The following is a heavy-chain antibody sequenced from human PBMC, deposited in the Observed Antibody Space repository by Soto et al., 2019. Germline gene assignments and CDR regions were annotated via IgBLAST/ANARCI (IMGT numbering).Heavy chain of an antibody. CDR3: AKEHEVTGTYYGMDV. CDR2: ISHNDGNT. D-gene: IGHD4-17*01. J-gene: IGHJ6*02. V-gene: IGHV3-23*01. CDR1: GFTFSSYA. Sequence: EVQLLESGGGLVQPGGSLRLSCAASGFTFSSYAVTWVRQAPGKGLEWVSSISHNDGNTYYADSVKGRFTISRDNSKNTVYLQMSSLRPEDTAVYYCAKEHEVTGTYYGMDVWGQGTTVTVSS.